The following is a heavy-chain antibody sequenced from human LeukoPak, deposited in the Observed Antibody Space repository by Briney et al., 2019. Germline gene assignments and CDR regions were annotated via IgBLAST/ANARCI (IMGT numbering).Heavy chain of an antibody. CDR1: GGSISSYY. V-gene: IGHV4-59*01. J-gene: IGHJ5*02. Sequence: SETLSLTCTVSGGSISSYYWSWIRQPPGKGLEWIGYIYYSGSTNYNPSLKSRVTISVDTSKNQFSLKLSSVTAADTAVYYCARDRGAYSSSWPTGWFDPWGQGTLVTVSS. CDR3: ARDRGAYSSSWPTGWFDP. D-gene: IGHD6-13*01. CDR2: IYYSGST.